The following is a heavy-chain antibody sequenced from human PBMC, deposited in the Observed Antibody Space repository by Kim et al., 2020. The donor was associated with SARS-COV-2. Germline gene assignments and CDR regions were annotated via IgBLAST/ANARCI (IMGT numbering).Heavy chain of an antibody. CDR1: GGSFSGYY. CDR3: ARGGPIVFAGKPSSYFDH. V-gene: IGHV4-34*01. D-gene: IGHD6-13*01. CDR2: INYSGYT. Sequence: SETLSLTCAAKGGSFSGYYWTWIRQSPGKGLEWLGQINYSGYTNYNPSLKSRVTISQDTSNYQFSLRLTSVTAADTAVYYCARGGPIVFAGKPSSYFDHWGQGTLVTVSS. J-gene: IGHJ4*02.